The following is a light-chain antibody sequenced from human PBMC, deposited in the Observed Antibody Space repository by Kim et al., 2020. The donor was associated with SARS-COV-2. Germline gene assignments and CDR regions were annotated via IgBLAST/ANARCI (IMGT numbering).Light chain of an antibody. CDR2: EDN. J-gene: IGLJ2*01. V-gene: IGLV6-57*03. CDR3: QSYDSSMGVA. CDR1: SGSIASNY. Sequence: NFMLTQPHSVSESPGKTVTISCTRSSGSIASNYVQWYQQRPGSAPTTVIYEDNQRPSGVPDRFSGSIDSSSNSASLTISGLKTEDEADYYCQSYDSSMGVAFGGGTQLTVL.